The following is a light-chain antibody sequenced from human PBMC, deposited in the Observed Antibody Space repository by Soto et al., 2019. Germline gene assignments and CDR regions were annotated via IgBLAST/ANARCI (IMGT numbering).Light chain of an antibody. Sequence: PGERATLSCRASQSVSSSYLAWYQQKPGQAPRLLIYGTSSRATGIPDRFSGSGSGTDFTLTISRLEPEDFAVFYCQQYGSSPWTFGEGTKVEIK. J-gene: IGKJ1*01. CDR3: QQYGSSPWT. CDR1: QSVSSSY. CDR2: GTS. V-gene: IGKV3-20*01.